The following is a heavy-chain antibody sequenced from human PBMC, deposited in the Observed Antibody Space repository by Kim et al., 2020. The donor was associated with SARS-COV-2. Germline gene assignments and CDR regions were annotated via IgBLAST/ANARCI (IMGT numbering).Heavy chain of an antibody. D-gene: IGHD3-22*01. CDR1: GGSVSSGSYY. CDR2: IYYSGST. Sequence: SETLSLTCTVSGGSVSSGSYYWSWIRQPPGKGLEWIGYIYYSGSTNYNPSLKSRVTISVDTSKNQFSLKLSSVTAADTAVYYCGIDSGSYYAFDIWGQGTMVTVSS. J-gene: IGHJ3*02. V-gene: IGHV4-61*01. CDR3: GIDSGSYYAFDI.